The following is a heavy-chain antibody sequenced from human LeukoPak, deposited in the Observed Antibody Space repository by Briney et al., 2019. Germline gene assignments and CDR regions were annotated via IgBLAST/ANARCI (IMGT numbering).Heavy chain of an antibody. J-gene: IGHJ4*02. CDR1: GGSISSYY. Sequence: SETLSLTCTVSGGSISSYYWSWMRQPAGKGLEWIGRIYTSGSTNYNPSLKSRVTMSVDTSKNQFSLKLSSVTAADTAVYYCARGCSSTSCPEVHLYYFDYWGQGTLVTVSS. CDR3: ARGCSSTSCPEVHLYYFDY. D-gene: IGHD2-2*01. CDR2: IYTSGST. V-gene: IGHV4-4*07.